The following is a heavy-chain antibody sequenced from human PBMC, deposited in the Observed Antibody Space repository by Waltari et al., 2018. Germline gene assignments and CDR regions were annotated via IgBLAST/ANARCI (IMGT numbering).Heavy chain of an antibody. CDR1: GDSVSTNY. D-gene: IGHD1-26*01. J-gene: IGHJ6*02. CDR2: VHATDTT. CDR3: ARGVHFGGTFRGGADV. V-gene: IGHV4-4*07. Sequence: QVQLQESGPGLVKPSETLSLTCAVSGDSVSTNYWNWFRQPAGKGLEWIGRVHATDTTFHNPSRKSRVTVSLDTSKNQISLRWSSVTAADTAVYYCARGVHFGGTFRGGADVWGQGTTVTVSS.